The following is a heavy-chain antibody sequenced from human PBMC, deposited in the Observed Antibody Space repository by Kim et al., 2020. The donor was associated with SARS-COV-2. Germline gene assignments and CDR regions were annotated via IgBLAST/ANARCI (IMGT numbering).Heavy chain of an antibody. CDR3: AKEAKTGYSGRNEFDY. CDR1: GFTFDDYT. D-gene: IGHD1-26*01. V-gene: IGHV3-43*01. CDR2: ISWDGGST. Sequence: GGSLRLSCAASGFTFDDYTMHWVRQAPGKGLEWVSLISWDGGSTYYADSVKGRFTISRDNSKNSLYLQMNSLRTEDTALYYCAKEAKTGYSGRNEFDYWGQGTLVTVSS. J-gene: IGHJ4*02.